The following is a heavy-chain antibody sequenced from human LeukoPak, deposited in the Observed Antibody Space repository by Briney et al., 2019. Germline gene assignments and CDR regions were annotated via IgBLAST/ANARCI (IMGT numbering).Heavy chain of an antibody. V-gene: IGHV4-34*01. CDR1: GGSFSGYY. CDR2: INHSGST. CDR3: ARAYYDFWSGYFWWFDP. D-gene: IGHD3-3*01. J-gene: IGHJ5*02. Sequence: SETLSLTCAVYGGSFSGYYWSWIRQPPGKGLEWIGEINHSGSTNYNPSLESRVTISVDTSKNQFSLKLSSVTAADTAVYYCARAYYDFWSGYFWWFDPWGQGTLVTVSS.